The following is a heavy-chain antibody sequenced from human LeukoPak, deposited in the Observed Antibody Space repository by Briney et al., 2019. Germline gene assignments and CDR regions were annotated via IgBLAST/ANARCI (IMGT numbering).Heavy chain of an antibody. CDR2: INHSGNT. J-gene: IGHJ4*02. D-gene: IGHD4-11*01. CDR1: GGSFSDYY. Sequence: KPSETLSLTCAVYGGSFSDYYWTWIRQPPAKGLEWIGEINHSGNTNYNPSLKSRVTISVDTSKNQFSLRLSSVTAADTAVYYCAREYHARQTTRQKYYFDYWGQGTLVTVSS. V-gene: IGHV4-34*01. CDR3: AREYHARQTTRQKYYFDY.